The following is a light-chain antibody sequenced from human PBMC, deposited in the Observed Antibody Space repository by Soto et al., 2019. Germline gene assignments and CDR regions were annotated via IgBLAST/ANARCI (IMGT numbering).Light chain of an antibody. CDR1: QGIFYK. V-gene: IGKV3-15*01. CDR2: RAS. J-gene: IGKJ1*01. CDR3: QQYHKLWT. Sequence: IVLTQSPATLSVSPGERATLSCKSRQGIFYKLAWFHQRPGQAPRLLIYRASTRATNIPARFSGSGSGAEFTLAVGSLQSEDFELDYWQQYHKLWTCGQGTKVDIK.